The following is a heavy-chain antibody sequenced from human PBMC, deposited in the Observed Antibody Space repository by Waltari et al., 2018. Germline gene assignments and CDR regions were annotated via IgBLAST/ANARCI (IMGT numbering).Heavy chain of an antibody. J-gene: IGHJ5*02. CDR3: ARGPKAIVGVGRWRWFDP. CDR1: GGSFSGYS. CDR2: INHSGRA. Sequence: QLQLQPWGAGLLKPSEPLSLTCAVSGGSFSGYSWRWLRPPPGEGREWLGEINHSGRANFNPSIESRCTISVDTSKNQVSLKLSAVTAADTAVYYWARGPKAIVGVGRWRWFDPWGQGTLVTVSS. V-gene: IGHV4-34*01. D-gene: IGHD3-3*01.